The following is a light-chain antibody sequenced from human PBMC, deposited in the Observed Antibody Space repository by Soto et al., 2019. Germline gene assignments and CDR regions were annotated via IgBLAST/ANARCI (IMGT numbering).Light chain of an antibody. V-gene: IGLV1-44*01. J-gene: IGLJ1*01. CDR1: TSNIGSNT. Sequence: QSVLTQPPSASGTPGQRVTISCSGSTSNIGSNTVNWYQQLPGTAPKLLIYSNNQRPSGVPDRFSGSKSGTSASLAISGLQSEDEADYYCAAWDDSLSGYVFGTGTNSPS. CDR3: AAWDDSLSGYV. CDR2: SNN.